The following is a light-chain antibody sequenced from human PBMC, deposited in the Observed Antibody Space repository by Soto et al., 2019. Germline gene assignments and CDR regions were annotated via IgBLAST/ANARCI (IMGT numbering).Light chain of an antibody. J-gene: IGLJ2*01. CDR1: XXDVGSYNL. V-gene: IGLV2-23*01. CDR2: EGS. CDR3: CSYAGSSTLV. Sequence: QSALTQPASVSGSPGXXITISCTXXXXDVGSYNLVSWYQQHPGKAPKLMIYEGSKRPSGVSNRFSGSKSGNTASLTISGLQAEDEADYYCCSYAGSSTLVFGGGTKLTVL.